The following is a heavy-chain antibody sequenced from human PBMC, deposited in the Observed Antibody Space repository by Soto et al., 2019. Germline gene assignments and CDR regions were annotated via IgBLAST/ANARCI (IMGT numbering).Heavy chain of an antibody. CDR3: ARDKGTTCLDN. Sequence: QMHLVESGGGVVQPGRSLGLSCAASGVAFTRSGMHWVRQAPGKGLEWVAFIFSEGSSKYYADSVKGRFTISRDNSKNTLYLQMNSLRAEDTAIYYCARDKGTTCLDNWGQGTLVTVSS. D-gene: IGHD1-7*01. J-gene: IGHJ4*02. CDR2: IFSEGSSK. CDR1: GVAFTRSG. V-gene: IGHV3-33*01.